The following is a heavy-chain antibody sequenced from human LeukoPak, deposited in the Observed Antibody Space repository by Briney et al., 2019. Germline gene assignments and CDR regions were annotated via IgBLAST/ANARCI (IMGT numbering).Heavy chain of an antibody. J-gene: IGHJ4*02. D-gene: IGHD6-19*01. Sequence: KSGGSLRLSCAASGFTFSSYSMNWVRQAPGKGLEWVSSISSSSIYIYYPHSVNGRFPISRHNAKNSLYLQMNSLRAEDTAVYYCARDLLRQWLALDYWGQGTLVTVSS. CDR1: GFTFSSYS. CDR3: ARDLLRQWLALDY. CDR2: ISSSSIYI. V-gene: IGHV3-21*01.